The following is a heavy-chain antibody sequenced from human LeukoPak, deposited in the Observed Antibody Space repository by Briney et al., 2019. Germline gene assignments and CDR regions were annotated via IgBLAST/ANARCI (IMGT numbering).Heavy chain of an antibody. CDR3: AEDRYYYDGSGPDY. D-gene: IGHD3-22*01. J-gene: IGHJ4*02. V-gene: IGHV3-30*02. CDR2: IRYDGSNE. CDR1: GFTFSSYG. Sequence: GGSLRLSCAASGFTFSSYGIHWVRQAPGKGLEWVAFIRYDGSNEYYADSVKGRFTISRDNSKNTLYLQMNSLRAEDTAVYYCAEDRYYYDGSGPDYWGQGTLVTVSS.